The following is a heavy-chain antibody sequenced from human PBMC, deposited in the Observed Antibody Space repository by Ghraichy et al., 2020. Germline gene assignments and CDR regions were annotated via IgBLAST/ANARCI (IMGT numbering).Heavy chain of an antibody. CDR3: ARQYSDFWSGYSSIDY. D-gene: IGHD3-3*01. J-gene: IGHJ4*02. V-gene: IGHV3-11*01. Sequence: GGSLRLSCAASGFTFSDYYMNWIRQAPGKGLEWLSYICGGGGTKYYADSVKGRFTISRDNANNSLYLQMNSLRAEDTAVYYCARQYSDFWSGYSSIDYWGQGTLVTVSS. CDR2: ICGGGGTK. CDR1: GFTFSDYY.